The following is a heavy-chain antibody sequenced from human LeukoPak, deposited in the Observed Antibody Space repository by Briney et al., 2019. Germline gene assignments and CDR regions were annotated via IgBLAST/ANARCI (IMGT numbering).Heavy chain of an antibody. CDR1: GFSFRDYW. D-gene: IGHD7-27*01. Sequence: GGSLRLSCVASGFSFRDYWMHWVRPVPGEGLVWVARINIEGTIISYADSVKGRFTISKDDAKNTLYLQMNNLRAEDTAIYYCVRALGDAWGQGTLVTVSS. CDR3: VRALGDA. CDR2: INIEGTII. V-gene: IGHV3-74*01. J-gene: IGHJ5*02.